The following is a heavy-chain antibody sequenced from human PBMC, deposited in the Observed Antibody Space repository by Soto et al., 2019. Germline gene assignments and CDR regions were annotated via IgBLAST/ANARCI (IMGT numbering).Heavy chain of an antibody. CDR1: GGTFSSANYY. CDR2: AHYSGST. J-gene: IGHJ4*02. D-gene: IGHD2-15*01. V-gene: IGHV4-61*01. CDR3: VRHQGGTPYDY. Sequence: QVQLQESGPGLVKPSETLSLTCTVSGGTFSSANYYWSWIRQPPGKGLEWIGYAHYSGSTNYSPSHKSRVTMSVATSQNQFSLQLRSVNAADTAVYSCVRHQGGTPYDYWGQGALVTVSS.